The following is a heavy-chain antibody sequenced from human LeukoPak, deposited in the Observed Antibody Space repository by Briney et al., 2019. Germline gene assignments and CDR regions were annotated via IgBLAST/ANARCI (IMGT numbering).Heavy chain of an antibody. D-gene: IGHD3-22*01. Sequence: ASVKVFCKVSGYTFTSYGINWVRQAPGQGLEWMGWITPFNGNTDYAQKFQGRVTMTTDTSTNTAYVELRSLRSDDTAVYYCARDSYDSSGSYFFLKLLDYWGQGTLVAVSS. V-gene: IGHV1-18*01. J-gene: IGHJ4*02. CDR2: ITPFNGNT. CDR3: ARDSYDSSGSYFFLKLLDY. CDR1: GYTFTSYG.